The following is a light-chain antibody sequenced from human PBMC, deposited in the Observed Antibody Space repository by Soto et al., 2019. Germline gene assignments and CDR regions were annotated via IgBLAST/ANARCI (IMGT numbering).Light chain of an antibody. V-gene: IGKV1-5*03. J-gene: IGKJ1*01. CDR3: QQYNSYPWT. CDR1: QSISDS. CDR2: KAS. Sequence: DIGLTQSPSTLSASVGDRVTITCRASQSISDSLAWYQQKPGKAPKLLIYKASTLESGVPSNFSGSGSGTEFTLTISSLQPEDFATYYCQQYNSYPWTFGQGTKVDI.